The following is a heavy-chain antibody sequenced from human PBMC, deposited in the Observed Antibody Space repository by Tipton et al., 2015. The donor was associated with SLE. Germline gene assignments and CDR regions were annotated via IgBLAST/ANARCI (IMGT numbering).Heavy chain of an antibody. Sequence: TLSLTCTVSGGSISSGSYYLSWIRQPAGQPLEWIGHIYTSGSTNYNPSLKSRVTISVDTSKNQFSLKLSSVTAADTAVYYCARAAAGTPYWGQGTLVTVSS. CDR2: IYTSGST. J-gene: IGHJ4*02. CDR3: ARAAAGTPY. CDR1: GGSISSGSYY. D-gene: IGHD6-13*01. V-gene: IGHV4-61*09.